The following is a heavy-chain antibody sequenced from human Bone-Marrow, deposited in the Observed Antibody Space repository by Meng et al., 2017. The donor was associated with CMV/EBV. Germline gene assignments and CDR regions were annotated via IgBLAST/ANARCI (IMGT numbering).Heavy chain of an antibody. D-gene: IGHD2-2*01. CDR2: IIPILGIA. J-gene: IGHJ6*02. CDR3: GRGGYCSSTSCLYYYYYGMDV. CDR1: GYTFTGYY. Sequence: SVKVSCKASGYTFTGYYMHWVRQAPGQGLEWMGGIIPILGIANYAQKFQGRVTITADKSTSTAYMELCSLRSEDTAVYYCGRGGYCSSTSCLYYYYYGMDVWGQGTTVTVSS. V-gene: IGHV1-69*10.